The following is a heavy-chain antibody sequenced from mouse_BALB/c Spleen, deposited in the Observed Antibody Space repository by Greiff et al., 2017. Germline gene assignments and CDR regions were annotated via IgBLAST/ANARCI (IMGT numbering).Heavy chain of an antibody. Sequence: EVMLVESGGGLVQPGGSLKLSCAASGFTFSSYTMSWVRQTPEKRLEWVAYISNGGGSTYYPDTVKGRFTISRDNAKNTLYLQMSSLKSEDTAMYYCARHEATERQLGRRRGFAYWGQGTLVTVSA. J-gene: IGHJ3*01. CDR1: GFTFSSYT. D-gene: IGHD3-2*01. CDR2: ISNGGGST. V-gene: IGHV5-12-2*01. CDR3: ARHEATERQLGRRRGFAY.